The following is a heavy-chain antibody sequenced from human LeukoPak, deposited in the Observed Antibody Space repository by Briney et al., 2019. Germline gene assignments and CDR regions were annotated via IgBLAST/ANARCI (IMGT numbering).Heavy chain of an antibody. D-gene: IGHD3-22*01. CDR2: IWSDGSKT. Sequence: PGGSLRLSCAASGFTSTTYGMHWVRQAPGKGLEWVAVIWSDGSKTYYVDSVKGRFTISRDNAKNSLYLQMNSLRAEDTAVYYCARVWQQLVLNYYDSSGYYGQTYYFDYWGQGTLVTVSS. CDR3: ARVWQQLVLNYYDSSGYYGQTYYFDY. J-gene: IGHJ4*02. CDR1: GFTSTTYG. V-gene: IGHV3-33*01.